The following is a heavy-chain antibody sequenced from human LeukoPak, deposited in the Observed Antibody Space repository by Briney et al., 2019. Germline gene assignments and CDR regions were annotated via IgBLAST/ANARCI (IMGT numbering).Heavy chain of an antibody. V-gene: IGHV3-7*01. J-gene: IGHJ4*02. CDR1: GFTFSSYW. CDR3: ARDKSVYYDTSGSRFDY. CDR2: IKQDGSER. Sequence: RGSLRLSCAASGFTFSSYWMSWVRQAPGKGLEWVANIKQDGSERYYVDSVKGRFTISRDNARNSLYLQMNSLRAEDTAVYYCARDKSVYYDTSGSRFDYWGQGTLVTVSS. D-gene: IGHD3-22*01.